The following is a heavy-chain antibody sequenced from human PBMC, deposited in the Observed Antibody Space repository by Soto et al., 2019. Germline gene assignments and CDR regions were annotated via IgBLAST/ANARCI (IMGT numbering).Heavy chain of an antibody. Sequence: PSETLSLTCSFSANSVTRHYLTWTRQSPKKTLEWIGYIYYRGSSYYNPSLKSRVTIAVDTSKNQFSLKLSSVTAAVTAVYYCAREKNTYYYDSRGTQYDYWGQGTLVTVSS. CDR1: ANSVTRHY. J-gene: IGHJ4*02. CDR3: AREKNTYYYDSRGTQYDY. D-gene: IGHD3-22*01. V-gene: IGHV4-59*02. CDR2: IYYRGSS.